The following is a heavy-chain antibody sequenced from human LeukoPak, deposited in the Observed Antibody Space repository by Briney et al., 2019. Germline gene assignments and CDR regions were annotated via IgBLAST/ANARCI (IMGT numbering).Heavy chain of an antibody. Sequence: SETLSLTCTVSGGPIRSYYWSWMRQPPGKGLEWIGNIHYSESTNFNPSLKSRVAIAVDTSKNQFSLSMRSVTAADTAVYYCARAVGITMIENWFDPWGQGTLVTVSS. CDR1: GGPIRSYY. V-gene: IGHV4-59*01. CDR2: IHYSEST. J-gene: IGHJ5*02. CDR3: ARAVGITMIENWFDP. D-gene: IGHD3-22*01.